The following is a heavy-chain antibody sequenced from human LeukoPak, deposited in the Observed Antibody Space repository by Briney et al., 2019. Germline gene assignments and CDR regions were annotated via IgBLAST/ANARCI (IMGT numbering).Heavy chain of an antibody. J-gene: IGHJ6*04. CDR3: AELGITMIGGV. D-gene: IGHD3-10*02. CDR2: ISSSGSTI. Sequence: GGSLRLFCAASGFTFSSYSMNWVRQAPGKGLEWVLYISSSGSTIYYADSVKGRFTITRDNAKNSLYLQMNSLRAEDTAVYYCAELGITMIGGVWGKGTTVTISS. V-gene: IGHV3-48*04. CDR1: GFTFSSYS.